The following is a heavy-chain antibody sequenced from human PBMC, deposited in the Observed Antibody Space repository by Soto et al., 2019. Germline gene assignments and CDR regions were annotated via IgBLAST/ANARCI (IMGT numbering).Heavy chain of an antibody. CDR2: IFSNDEK. CDR1: GFSLSNARMG. Sequence: QVTSKESGPVLVKPTETLTLTCTVSGFSLSNARMGVSWIRQPPGKALEWLAHIFSNDEKSYSTSLKSRLTISKDTSKSQVVLTMTNMDPVDTATYYCARIERREGTTVTTWGYYYYGMDVWGQGTTVTVSS. V-gene: IGHV2-26*01. CDR3: ARIERREGTTVTTWGYYYYGMDV. J-gene: IGHJ6*02. D-gene: IGHD4-17*01.